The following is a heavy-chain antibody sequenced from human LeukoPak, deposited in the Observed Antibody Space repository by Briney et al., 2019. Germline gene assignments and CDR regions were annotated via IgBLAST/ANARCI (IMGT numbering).Heavy chain of an antibody. Sequence: PGGSLRLSCGACGFTLSSYAMRWVRQARGKGLEWVSAITCSGGPPYYADSVKGRFTISPDNSKNTLYLQMNSLRAEDTAVYYCAKAVYGPTDYWGQGTLVTVSS. CDR2: ITCSGGPP. CDR3: AKAVYGPTDY. CDR1: GFTLSSYA. D-gene: IGHD4-17*01. J-gene: IGHJ4*02. V-gene: IGHV3-23*01.